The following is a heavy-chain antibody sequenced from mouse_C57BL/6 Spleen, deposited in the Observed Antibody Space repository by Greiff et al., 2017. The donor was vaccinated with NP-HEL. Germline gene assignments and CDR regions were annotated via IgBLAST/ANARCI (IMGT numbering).Heavy chain of an antibody. V-gene: IGHV5-6*02. CDR1: GFTFSSYG. CDR2: ISSGGSYT. J-gene: IGHJ4*01. D-gene: IGHD4-1*02. Sequence: DVKLVESGGDLVKPGGSLKLSCAASGFTFSSYGMSWVRQTPDKRLEWVATISSGGSYTYYPHSVKGRFTISRDNAKNTLYLQMSSVKSEDTAMDYCARRPTGMDYWGQGTSVTVSS. CDR3: ARRPTGMDY.